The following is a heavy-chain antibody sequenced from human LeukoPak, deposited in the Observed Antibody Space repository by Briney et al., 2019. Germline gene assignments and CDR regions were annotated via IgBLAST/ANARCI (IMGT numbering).Heavy chain of an antibody. CDR1: GGSISSSSYY. CDR3: ARANGYDYFDY. V-gene: IGHV4-61*05. D-gene: IGHD5-12*01. Sequence: SETLSLTCTVSGGSISSSSYYWGWIRQPPGKGLEWIGYIYYSGSTNYNPSLKSRVTISVDTSKNQFSLKLSSVTAADTAVYYCARANGYDYFDYWGQGTLVTVSS. CDR2: IYYSGST. J-gene: IGHJ4*02.